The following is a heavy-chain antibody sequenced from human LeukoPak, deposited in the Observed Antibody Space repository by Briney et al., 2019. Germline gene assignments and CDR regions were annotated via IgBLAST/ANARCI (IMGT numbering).Heavy chain of an antibody. V-gene: IGHV1-46*01. CDR3: ARGTDIVVVPAGNRGSTDYYYYGMDV. Sequence: ASVKVSCKASGYTFTSYYMHWVRQAPGQGLEWMGIINPSGGSTSYAQKFQGRVTMTRDTSTSTVYMELSSLRSEDTAVYYCARGTDIVVVPAGNRGSTDYYYYGMDVWGQGTTVTVSS. CDR1: GYTFTSYY. D-gene: IGHD2-2*01. CDR2: INPSGGST. J-gene: IGHJ6*02.